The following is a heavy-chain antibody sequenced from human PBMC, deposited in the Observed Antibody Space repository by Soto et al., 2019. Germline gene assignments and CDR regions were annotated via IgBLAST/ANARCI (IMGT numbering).Heavy chain of an antibody. Sequence: GGSLRLSCAASGFTFDDYAMHWVRQAPGKGLEWVSGISWNSGSIGYAESVKGRFTISRDNAKNSLYLQMNSLRAEDTVLYYCAKVRFRYDILTGSLDYWGQGTLVTVSS. CDR2: ISWNSGSI. CDR3: AKVRFRYDILTGSLDY. V-gene: IGHV3-9*01. J-gene: IGHJ4*02. CDR1: GFTFDDYA. D-gene: IGHD3-9*01.